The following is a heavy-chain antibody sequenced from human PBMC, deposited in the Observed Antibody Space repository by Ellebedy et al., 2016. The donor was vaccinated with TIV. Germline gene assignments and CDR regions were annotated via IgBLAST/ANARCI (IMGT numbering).Heavy chain of an antibody. Sequence: PGGSLRLSCAASGFTVSSNYMSWVRQAPGKGLEWVSGISGFEQTTHYADSVEGRFAISRDNSKNTLYLQMNSLRVEDTAVYYCTKDSGFVAAAGTGYWGPGTLVTVSS. CDR1: GFTVSSNY. CDR2: ISGFEQTT. CDR3: TKDSGFVAAAGTGY. D-gene: IGHD6-13*01. J-gene: IGHJ4*02. V-gene: IGHV3-23*01.